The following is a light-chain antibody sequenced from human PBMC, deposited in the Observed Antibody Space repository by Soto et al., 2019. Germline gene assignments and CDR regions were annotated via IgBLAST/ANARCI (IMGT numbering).Light chain of an antibody. CDR1: SSDVGGYDY. Sequence: QSALTQPASVSGSPGQSLTISCTGTSSDVGGYDYVSWYQQHPGKVPKLMIFEVFRRPSGISNRFSGSKSGNTASLTISGLQAEDEADYYCCSYTTTSTYVFGGGTKVTVL. V-gene: IGLV2-14*01. J-gene: IGLJ2*01. CDR2: EVF. CDR3: CSYTTTSTYV.